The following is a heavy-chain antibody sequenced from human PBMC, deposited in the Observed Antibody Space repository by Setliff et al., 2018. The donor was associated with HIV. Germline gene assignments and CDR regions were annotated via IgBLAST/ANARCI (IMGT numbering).Heavy chain of an antibody. Sequence: ASVKVSCKASGYTFTSYSLNWVRQAPGQGLEWMGWISVYNGNINYAQKLQGRVTMTTDTSTSTAYMELRSLRSDDTAVYYCARDSEPGIAVAGADAFDIWGQGTRVTVS. CDR2: ISVYNGNI. D-gene: IGHD6-19*01. V-gene: IGHV1-18*01. CDR3: ARDSEPGIAVAGADAFDI. J-gene: IGHJ3*02. CDR1: GYTFTSYS.